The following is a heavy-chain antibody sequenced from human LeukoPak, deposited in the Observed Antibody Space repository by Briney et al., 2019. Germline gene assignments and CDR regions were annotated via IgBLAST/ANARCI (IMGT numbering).Heavy chain of an antibody. CDR2: IKQDGSEK. D-gene: IGHD1-26*01. V-gene: IGHV3-7*03. CDR3: AKDRMGAILYFDL. Sequence: PGGSLRLSCAASGFTFNNYWMSWVRQAPGKGLEWVANIKQDGSEKNYVDSVKGRFTISRDNAKNSLYLQINSLRAEDTAVYYCAKDRMGAILYFDLWGRGTLVTVSS. J-gene: IGHJ2*01. CDR1: GFTFNNYW.